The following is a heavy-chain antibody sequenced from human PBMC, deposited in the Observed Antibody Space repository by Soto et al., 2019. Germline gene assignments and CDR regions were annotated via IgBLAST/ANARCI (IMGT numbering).Heavy chain of an antibody. CDR3: ARDAGSSPFDY. CDR1: GCTFSTYG. J-gene: IGHJ4*02. D-gene: IGHD1-26*01. CDR2: IWSDGSNK. V-gene: IGHV3-33*01. Sequence: GGSLRLSCAASGCTFSTYGMHWVRQAPGKGLEWVAVIWSDGSNKYYADSVKGRFTISRDNSKNTLYLQMNSLRAEDTAVYYCARDAGSSPFDYWGQGTLVTVSS.